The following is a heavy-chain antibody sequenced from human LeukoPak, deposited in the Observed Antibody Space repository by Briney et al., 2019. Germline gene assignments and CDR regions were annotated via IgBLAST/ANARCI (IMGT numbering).Heavy chain of an antibody. CDR2: ISYDGSNK. V-gene: IGHV3-30-3*01. CDR3: ASDAVVVPAAMGPLDY. J-gene: IGHJ4*02. D-gene: IGHD2-2*01. Sequence: GGSLRLSCAASGFTFSSYAMHWVRQAPGKGLEWVAVISYDGSNKYYADSVKGRFTISRDNSKNTLYLQMNSLRAEDTAVYYCASDAVVVPAAMGPLDYWGQGTLVTVSS. CDR1: GFTFSSYA.